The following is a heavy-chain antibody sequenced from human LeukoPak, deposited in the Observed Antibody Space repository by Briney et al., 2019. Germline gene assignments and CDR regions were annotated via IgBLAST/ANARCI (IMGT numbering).Heavy chain of an antibody. V-gene: IGHV3-23*01. CDR1: GFTSSSYS. J-gene: IGHJ5*02. CDR2: ISGSGGST. CDR3: AKEAGRFGGYCSSTSCYAAYNWFDP. D-gene: IGHD2-2*01. Sequence: PGGSLRLSCAASGFTSSSYSMSWVRQAPGKGLEWVSAISGSGGSTYYADSVKGRFTISRDNSKNTLYLQMNSLRAEDTAVYYCAKEAGRFGGYCSSTSCYAAYNWFDPWGQGTLVTVSS.